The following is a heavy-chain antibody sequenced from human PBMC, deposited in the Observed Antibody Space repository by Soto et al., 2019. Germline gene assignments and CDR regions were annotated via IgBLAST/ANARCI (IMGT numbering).Heavy chain of an antibody. CDR1: GFTFSNFE. V-gene: IGHV3-48*03. D-gene: IGHD3-9*01. Sequence: LRLSCAASGFTFSNFEMHCVRQAPGKGLEWVSYINTAGSTKYYAESVKGRFTISRDNARNSLFLQMNSLRAEDTAVYYCARAECSSPDCLTAYYSYGLDVWGQGSTVTVSS. CDR3: ARAECSSPDCLTAYYSYGLDV. J-gene: IGHJ6*02. CDR2: INTAGSTK.